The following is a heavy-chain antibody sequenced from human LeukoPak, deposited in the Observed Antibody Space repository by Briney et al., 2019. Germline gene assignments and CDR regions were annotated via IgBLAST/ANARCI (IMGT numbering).Heavy chain of an antibody. CDR1: GGTFTGYY. D-gene: IGHD5-18*01. J-gene: IGHJ6*02. CDR3: AREVILLDTAMDQPYYYYGMDV. V-gene: IGHV1-2*02. CDR2: INPNSGGT. Sequence: ASVKVSCKASGGTFTGYYMHWVRQAPGQGLEWMGWINPNSGGTNYAQKFQGRVTMTRDTSISTAYMELSRLRSDDTAVYYCAREVILLDTAMDQPYYYYGMDVWGQGTTVTVSS.